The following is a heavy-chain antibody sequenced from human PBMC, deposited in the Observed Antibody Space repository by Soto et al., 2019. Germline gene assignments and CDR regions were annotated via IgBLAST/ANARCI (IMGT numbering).Heavy chain of an antibody. CDR3: VRVPGP. J-gene: IGHJ5*02. Sequence: SETLSLTCVVSGGSISSGGYSWSWIRQPPGKGLEWIGYIYHSGSTYYNPSLKSRVTISVDRSKNQLSLKLSSVTAADMAVYYCVRVPGPWGQGTLVTVSS. V-gene: IGHV4-30-2*01. CDR2: IYHSGST. CDR1: GGSISSGGYS.